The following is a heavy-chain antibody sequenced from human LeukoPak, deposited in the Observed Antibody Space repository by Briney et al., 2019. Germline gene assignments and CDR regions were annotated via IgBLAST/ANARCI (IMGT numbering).Heavy chain of an antibody. CDR1: GGSISRNSYY. CDR2: IYYGETS. Sequence: TSETLSLTCTVSGGSISRNSYYWGWIRQPPGKGLEWIGSIYYGETSYYNPSLKSRITISANTSKNQFSLKLNSVTAADTAVYYCARHEGYPSGWIDNWGQGTLVTVSS. V-gene: IGHV4-39*01. J-gene: IGHJ5*02. D-gene: IGHD6-19*01. CDR3: ARHEGYPSGWIDN.